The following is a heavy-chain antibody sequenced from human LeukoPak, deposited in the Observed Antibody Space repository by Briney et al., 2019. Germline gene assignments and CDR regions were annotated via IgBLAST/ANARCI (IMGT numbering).Heavy chain of an antibody. D-gene: IGHD2-15*01. CDR1: GGSMNTYY. J-gene: IGHJ4*02. CDR3: ARVGAVDASYYFDY. CDR2: MYASGRT. V-gene: IGHV4-4*07. Sequence: SETLSLTCTVSGGSMNTYYWSWIRQPAGKGLEWIGRMYASGRTNYNPSLKRRVAMSVDTSKNQFYLKLSSMTAADTAVYYCARVGAVDASYYFDYWGQGTRVTVSS.